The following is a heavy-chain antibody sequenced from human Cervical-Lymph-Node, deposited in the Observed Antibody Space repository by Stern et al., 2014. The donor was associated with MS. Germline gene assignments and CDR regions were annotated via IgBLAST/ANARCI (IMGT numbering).Heavy chain of an antibody. Sequence: QVQLVESGAEVKKPGSSVKVSCKASGGTFSSYAISWVRQAPGQGLEWMGGILPIIGTANYAQKFQGRVTITADESTSTAYMELSSLRSEDTAVYYCARDPPYSYGRLPFDYWGQGTLVTVSS. CDR3: ARDPPYSYGRLPFDY. CDR1: GGTFSSYA. J-gene: IGHJ4*02. D-gene: IGHD5-18*01. CDR2: ILPIIGTA. V-gene: IGHV1-69*01.